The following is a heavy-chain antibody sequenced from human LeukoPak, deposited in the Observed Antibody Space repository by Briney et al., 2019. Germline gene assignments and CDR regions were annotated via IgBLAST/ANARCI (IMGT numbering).Heavy chain of an antibody. Sequence: SETLSLTCTVSGGSITSYYWSWIRQPPGKGLEWIGYIYYTGSTNYNPSLKSRVTISVGTSKNQFSLKLSPVTAADTAVYYCARGVTGTTPFDYWGQGTLVTVSS. V-gene: IGHV4-59*08. CDR1: GGSITSYY. D-gene: IGHD1-7*01. J-gene: IGHJ4*02. CDR3: ARGVTGTTPFDY. CDR2: IYYTGST.